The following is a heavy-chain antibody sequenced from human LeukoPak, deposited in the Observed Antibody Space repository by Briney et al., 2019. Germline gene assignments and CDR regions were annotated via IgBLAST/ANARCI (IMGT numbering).Heavy chain of an antibody. D-gene: IGHD3-9*01. V-gene: IGHV4-34*01. CDR3: ARGDILTGYFI. CDR2: INHSGST. CDR1: GGSFSGYY. Sequence: SETLSLTCAVYGGSFSGYYWSWIRQPPEKGLEWIGEINHSGSTDYNPSLKSRVTISVDTSKNQFSLKLSSVTAADTAVYYCARGDILTGYFIWGQGTLVTVSS. J-gene: IGHJ4*02.